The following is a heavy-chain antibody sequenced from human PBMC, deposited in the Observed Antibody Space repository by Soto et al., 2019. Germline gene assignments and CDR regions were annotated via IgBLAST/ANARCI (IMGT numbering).Heavy chain of an antibody. V-gene: IGHV3-72*01. CDR3: ARGLPDFDY. D-gene: IGHD5-18*01. J-gene: IGHJ4*02. CDR1: GFTFSDYY. CDR2: SRNRTRSYST. Sequence: EVQLVESGGGLVQPGGSLRLSCAASGFTFSDYYMDWVRQAPGKGLEWVARSRNRTRSYSTDYAASVKGRFTISRDDSKRSAYLQMNSLKTEDTAVYYCARGLPDFDYWGQAILVTVSS.